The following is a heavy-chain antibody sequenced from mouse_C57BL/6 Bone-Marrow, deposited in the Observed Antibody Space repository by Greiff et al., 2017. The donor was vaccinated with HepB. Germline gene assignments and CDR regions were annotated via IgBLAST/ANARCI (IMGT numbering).Heavy chain of an antibody. D-gene: IGHD2-12*01. V-gene: IGHV5-17*01. CDR1: GFTFSDYG. J-gene: IGHJ2*01. CDR3: ARRVLLRRGYFDY. Sequence: EVQLVESGGGLVKPGGSLNLSCAASGFTFSDYGMHWVRQAPEKGLEWVAYISSGSSTIYYADTVKGRFTISRDNAKHTLFLQMTSLRSEDTAMYYCARRVLLRRGYFDYWGQGTTLTVSS. CDR2: ISSGSSTI.